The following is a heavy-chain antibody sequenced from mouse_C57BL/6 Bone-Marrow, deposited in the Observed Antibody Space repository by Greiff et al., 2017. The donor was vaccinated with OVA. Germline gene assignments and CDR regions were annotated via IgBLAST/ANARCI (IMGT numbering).Heavy chain of an antibody. CDR1: GFTFSDYY. D-gene: IGHD2-5*01. V-gene: IGHV5-16*01. Sequence: EVNLVESEGGLVQPGSSMKLSCTASGFTFSDYYMAWVRQVPEKGLEWVANINYDGSSTYYLDSLKSRFIISRDNAKNILYLQMSSLKSEDTATYYCARDGAIYSNYVGYAMDYWGQGTSVTVSS. CDR3: ARDGAIYSNYVGYAMDY. J-gene: IGHJ4*01. CDR2: INYDGSST.